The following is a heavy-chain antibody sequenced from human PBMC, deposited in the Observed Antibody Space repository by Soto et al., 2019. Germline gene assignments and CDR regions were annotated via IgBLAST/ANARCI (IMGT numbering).Heavy chain of an antibody. CDR3: ARHVTTGCWCDELDL. CDR2: IEPMDSQT. D-gene: IGHD1-1*01. J-gene: IGHJ4*02. Sequence: PGGSLKISCKTSAFRLTSHWISWVRQMPGKGLEWMGRIEPMDSQTRYSPSFEGHVVMSGDKSTNISYLQGSAQKASYTALYLWARHVTTGCWCDELDLWGQGTLVTVS. CDR1: AFRLTSHW. V-gene: IGHV5-10-1*01.